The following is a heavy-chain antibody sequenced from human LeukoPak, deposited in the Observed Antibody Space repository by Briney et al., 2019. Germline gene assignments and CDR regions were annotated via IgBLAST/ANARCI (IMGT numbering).Heavy chain of an antibody. CDR3: ATDQSIAGPTTADY. V-gene: IGHV3-74*01. CDR2: INTDGSNT. D-gene: IGHD1-26*01. CDR1: GFTFSRLW. J-gene: IGHJ4*02. Sequence: GGSLRLSCAACGFTFSRLWMHWVRQAPGKGLVWVSRINTDGSNTIYADSVKGRFTISRDNAKNTLYLQMNSLRAEDTAVYYCATDQSIAGPTTADYWGQGTLVTVSS.